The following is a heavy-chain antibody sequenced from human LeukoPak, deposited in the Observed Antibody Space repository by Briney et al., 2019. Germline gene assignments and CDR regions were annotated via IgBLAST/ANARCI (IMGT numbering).Heavy chain of an antibody. D-gene: IGHD3-9*01. CDR2: IWYDGSNK. CDR1: GFTFSSYG. CDR3: ARDGYDILTGYYPGRWFDP. J-gene: IGHJ5*02. Sequence: GASLRLSCAASGFTFSSYGMHWVRQAPGKGLEWVAVIWYDGSNKYYADSVKGRFTISRDNSKNTLYLQMNSLRAEDTAVYYCARDGYDILTGYYPGRWFDPWGQGTLVTVSS. V-gene: IGHV3-33*01.